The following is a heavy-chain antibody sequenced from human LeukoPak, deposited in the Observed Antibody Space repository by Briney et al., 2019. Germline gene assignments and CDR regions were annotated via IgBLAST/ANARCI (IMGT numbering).Heavy chain of an antibody. Sequence: SGTLSLTCTVSGGSIGSFFWSWIRQSPGKGLEWIGFIYENGRTSYNPSLKSRVTISVDTSKNQFSLTLTSMTAADTAVYYCARDWELGHWGRGILVTVTS. CDR1: GGSIGSFF. CDR3: ARDWELGH. V-gene: IGHV4-59*01. D-gene: IGHD1-26*01. J-gene: IGHJ4*02. CDR2: IYENGRT.